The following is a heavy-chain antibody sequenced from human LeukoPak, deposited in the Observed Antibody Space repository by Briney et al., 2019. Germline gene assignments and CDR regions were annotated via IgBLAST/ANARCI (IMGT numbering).Heavy chain of an antibody. Sequence: PGGSLRLSCAASGFIFSDYYINWIRQAPGKGLEGVSYISNSGSTIYFAVSVKGRFTISRDNAKNSLYLQMNSLRAEDTAVYYCARSIWPRAAAGTFDYWGQGTLVTVSS. D-gene: IGHD6-13*01. CDR1: GFIFSDYY. J-gene: IGHJ4*02. V-gene: IGHV3-11*01. CDR3: ARSIWPRAAAGTFDY. CDR2: ISNSGSTI.